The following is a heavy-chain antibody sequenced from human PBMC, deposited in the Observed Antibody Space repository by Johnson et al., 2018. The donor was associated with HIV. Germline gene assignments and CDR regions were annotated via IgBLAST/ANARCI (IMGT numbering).Heavy chain of an antibody. V-gene: IGHV3-30-3*01. D-gene: IGHD2-21*02. CDR3: ARGGWKVVTSIFAFDI. CDR1: GFTFSNYA. Sequence: QVQLVESGGGVVQPGGSLRLSCAASGFTFSNYAMYWVRQAPGKGLEWGAAISYDVSNKYYADSVKDRFTISRDKSKNTLCLQMNSLRPEDTAVFYCARGGWKVVTSIFAFDIWGQGTMVTVSS. CDR2: ISYDVSNK. J-gene: IGHJ3*02.